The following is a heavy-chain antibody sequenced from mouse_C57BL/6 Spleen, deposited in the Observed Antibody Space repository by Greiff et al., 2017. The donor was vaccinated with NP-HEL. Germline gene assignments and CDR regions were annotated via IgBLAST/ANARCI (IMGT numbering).Heavy chain of an antibody. CDR1: GFTFSSYG. CDR3: AREGVYGKGYFDV. CDR2: ISSGGSYT. J-gene: IGHJ1*03. Sequence: DVQLVESGGDLVKPGGSLKLSCAASGFTFSSYGMSWVRQTPDKRLEWVATISSGGSYTYYLDSVKGRFTISRDNAKNTLYLQMSSLKSEDTAMYYCAREGVYGKGYFDVWGTGTTVTVSS. D-gene: IGHD2-1*01. V-gene: IGHV5-6*01.